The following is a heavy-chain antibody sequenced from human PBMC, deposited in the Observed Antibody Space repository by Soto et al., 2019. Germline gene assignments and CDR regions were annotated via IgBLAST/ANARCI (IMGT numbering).Heavy chain of an antibody. CDR2: IYWDDDK. CDR3: IQSRCGGDCLQSYASHYYYGMDV. V-gene: IGHV2-5*02. Sequence: QITLKESGPTLVKPTQTLTLTCTFSGFSLSTSGVGVGWIRQPPGKALEWLELIYWDDDKRYSPSLRSRLTISKDTSKNQVVLTMTNMDPVDTATYYCIQSRCGGDCLQSYASHYYYGMDVWGQGTTVTVSS. D-gene: IGHD2-21*02. CDR1: GFSLSTSGVG. J-gene: IGHJ6*02.